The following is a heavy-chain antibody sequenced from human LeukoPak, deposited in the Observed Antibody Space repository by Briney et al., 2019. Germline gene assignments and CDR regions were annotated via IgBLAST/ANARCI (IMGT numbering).Heavy chain of an antibody. D-gene: IGHD3-16*02. CDR1: GYTLTDYY. CDR3: ARHLVPQQRLSY. Sequence: GASVKVSCKASGYTLTDYYIHWLRQAPGQGPEWIGWMNPNSGGTKYAQKFQGRVTMTRDTSISTAYMELSRLTSDDTAVYYCARHLVPQQRLSYWGQGALVTVSS. CDR2: MNPNSGGT. V-gene: IGHV1-2*02. J-gene: IGHJ4*02.